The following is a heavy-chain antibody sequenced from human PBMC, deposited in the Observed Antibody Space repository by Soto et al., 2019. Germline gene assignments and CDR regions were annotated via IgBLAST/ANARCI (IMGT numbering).Heavy chain of an antibody. J-gene: IGHJ4*02. V-gene: IGHV1-69*08. CDR3: ARDFPREYALGC. CDR1: GGTFSSYT. Sequence: QVQLVQSGAEVKKPGSSVKVSCKASGGTFSSYTISWVRQAPGQGLEWMGRIIPILGIANYAQKFQGRVTITADKSTSTAYMELSSLRSDDTAVYYCARDFPREYALGCWGQGTLVTVSS. D-gene: IGHD2-2*01. CDR2: IIPILGIA.